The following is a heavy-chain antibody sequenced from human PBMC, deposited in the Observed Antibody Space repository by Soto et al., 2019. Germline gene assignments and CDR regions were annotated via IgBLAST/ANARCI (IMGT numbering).Heavy chain of an antibody. V-gene: IGHV3-23*01. J-gene: IGHJ6*03. CDR2: ISGSGGST. Sequence: GGSLRLSCAASGFTFSSYAMSWVRQAPGKGLEWVSAISGSGGSTYYADSVKGRFTISRGNSKNTPYLQMNSLRAEDTAVYYCAKGELWGTIFGVTSDYYYMDVWGKGTTVTVSS. D-gene: IGHD3-3*01. CDR1: GFTFSSYA. CDR3: AKGELWGTIFGVTSDYYYMDV.